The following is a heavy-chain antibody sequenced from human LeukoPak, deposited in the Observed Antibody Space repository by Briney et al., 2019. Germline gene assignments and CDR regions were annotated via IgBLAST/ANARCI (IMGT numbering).Heavy chain of an antibody. CDR3: ARDQGGERWFDP. Sequence: GGSLRLSCAASGFTFDSYAMNWIRQAPGKGLEWVSSISGGSSFIYYAESVKGRFTSSRGNAKNSLYLQMNSLRAEDTAIYYCARDQGGERWFDPWGQGTLVTVSS. D-gene: IGHD3-16*01. V-gene: IGHV3-21*01. CDR1: GFTFDSYA. J-gene: IGHJ5*02. CDR2: ISGGSSFI.